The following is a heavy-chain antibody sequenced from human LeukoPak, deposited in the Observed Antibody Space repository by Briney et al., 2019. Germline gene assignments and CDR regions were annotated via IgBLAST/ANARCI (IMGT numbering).Heavy chain of an antibody. Sequence: GESLKISCKGSGYSFINYWIAWVRQMPGQGLEWMGIIYPGDSDTKYSPSFQGQVTISADKSISTAYLQWSSLKASDTAMYYCARQSGYKGHYWGQGTLVTVSS. CDR3: ARQSGYKGHY. J-gene: IGHJ4*02. V-gene: IGHV5-51*01. CDR2: IYPGDSDT. CDR1: GYSFINYW. D-gene: IGHD3-10*01.